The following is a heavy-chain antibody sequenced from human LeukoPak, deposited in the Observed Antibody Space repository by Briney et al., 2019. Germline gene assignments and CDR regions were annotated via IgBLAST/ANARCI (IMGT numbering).Heavy chain of an antibody. Sequence: ASVKVSCKAPGGTFSSYAISWVRQAPGQGLEWMGRIIPILGIANYAQKFQGRVTITADKSTSTAYMELSSLRSEDTAVYYCASRSAPDAFDIWGQGTMVTVSS. CDR1: GGTFSSYA. J-gene: IGHJ3*02. D-gene: IGHD2-15*01. CDR3: ASRSAPDAFDI. CDR2: IIPILGIA. V-gene: IGHV1-69*04.